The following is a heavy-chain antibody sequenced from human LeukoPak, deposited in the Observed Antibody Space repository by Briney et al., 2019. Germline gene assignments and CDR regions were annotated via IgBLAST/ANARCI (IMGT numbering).Heavy chain of an antibody. D-gene: IGHD7-27*01. CDR1: GFTFRGYW. CDR2: IKQDGSET. J-gene: IGHJ4*02. Sequence: GGSLRLSCVASGFTFRGYWMSWVRQAPGKGLEWVAIIKQDGSETSYVDSVKGRFTISRDNAKDSLYLHVNILRAEDTAVYYCARADWGSIDYWGQGTLVTVSS. V-gene: IGHV3-7*01. CDR3: ARADWGSIDY.